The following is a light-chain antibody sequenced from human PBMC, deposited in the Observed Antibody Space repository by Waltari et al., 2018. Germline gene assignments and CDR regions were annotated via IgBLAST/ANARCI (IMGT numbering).Light chain of an antibody. CDR2: GVS. CDR3: QQYGSSPGA. J-gene: IGKJ1*01. V-gene: IGKV3-20*01. Sequence: EIVLTQSPGTLSLSPGERATLSFRASQSVSSSYLAWYQQKPGQAPSLLMYGVSSRATGIPDRFSGSVSGTDLTLTISRLEPEDFAVYYCQQYGSSPGAFGQGTKVEIK. CDR1: QSVSSSY.